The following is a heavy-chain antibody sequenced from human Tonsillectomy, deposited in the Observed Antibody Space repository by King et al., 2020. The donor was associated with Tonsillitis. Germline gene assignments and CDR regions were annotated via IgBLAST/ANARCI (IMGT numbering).Heavy chain of an antibody. V-gene: IGHV4-59*01. J-gene: IGHJ2*01. D-gene: IGHD6-13*01. CDR1: GDSISNYY. CDR3: ARVHSSTYWYFDL. Sequence: VQLQESGPGLVKPSETLSLTCTVSGDSISNYYWSWIRQPPGKGLEWIGFGYYSGSTNYNPSLKRRVTISVDTSKNQISLTLSSVTAADTAAYYCARVHSSTYWYFDLWGRGTLVTVSS. CDR2: GYYSGST.